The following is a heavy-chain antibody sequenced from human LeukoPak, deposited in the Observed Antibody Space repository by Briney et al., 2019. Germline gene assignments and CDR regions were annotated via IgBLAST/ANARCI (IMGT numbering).Heavy chain of an antibody. CDR1: GFTFSNYG. D-gene: IGHD6-13*01. CDR3: AYDPKRGAKAGCY. J-gene: IGHJ4*02. Sequence: GGSLTLSCIASGFTFSNYGMSWVRQAPGKGLEWVANIKQEGSEKYYADSVKDRFTISRDNAKNSLYLQMNSLRAEDTAVYYCAYDPKRGAKAGCYGDQGTGVIVSS. V-gene: IGHV3-7*05. CDR2: IKQEGSEK.